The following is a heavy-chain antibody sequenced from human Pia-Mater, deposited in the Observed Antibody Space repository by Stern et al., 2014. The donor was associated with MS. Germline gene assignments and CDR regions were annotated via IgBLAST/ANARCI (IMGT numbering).Heavy chain of an antibody. V-gene: IGHV1-46*01. J-gene: IGHJ4*02. Sequence: LVQSGAEVKKPGASVNISCVTSGYTFTTYYVHWVRQAPGHGLEWMGIINTSDGDTSHTRKFQDRVTVTRDTSASTVYLKLSSLKSEDTAVYYCARQRTTGHMDFDYWGQGTLVTVSS. CDR2: INTSDGDT. CDR3: ARQRTTGHMDFDY. CDR1: GYTFTTYY. D-gene: IGHD1-1*01.